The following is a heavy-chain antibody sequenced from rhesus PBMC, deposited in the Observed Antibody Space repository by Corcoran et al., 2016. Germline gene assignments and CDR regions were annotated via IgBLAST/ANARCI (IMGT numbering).Heavy chain of an antibody. CDR1: GGSISSSNW. CDR2: IGGSSGIT. J-gene: IGHJ5-2*02. Sequence: QVQLQESGPGLVKPSETLSLTCVVSGGSISSSNWWTWIRQPPGKGLEWIGNIGGSSGITYHTPPRKSRVTTSKSTSKNQFSLNMRSVTAADTAVYYCARNAEYSGNWNVGNSLEVWGRGVLVTVSS. D-gene: IGHD6-25*01. V-gene: IGHV4-65*02. CDR3: ARNAEYSGNWNVGNSLEV.